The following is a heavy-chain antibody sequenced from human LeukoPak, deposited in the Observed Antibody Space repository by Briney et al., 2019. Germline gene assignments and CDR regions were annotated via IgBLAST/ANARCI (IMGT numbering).Heavy chain of an antibody. Sequence: GRSLRLSCAASGFTFSSYPMHWVRQAPGKGLEWVALISYDGSNKYYADSVKGRFTISRDNSKNTLYLQMNSLRAEDTAVYYCAKDSNWGAAYYYYMDVWGKGTTVTVSS. D-gene: IGHD7-27*01. CDR1: GFTFSSYP. V-gene: IGHV3-30*04. CDR2: ISYDGSNK. CDR3: AKDSNWGAAYYYYMDV. J-gene: IGHJ6*03.